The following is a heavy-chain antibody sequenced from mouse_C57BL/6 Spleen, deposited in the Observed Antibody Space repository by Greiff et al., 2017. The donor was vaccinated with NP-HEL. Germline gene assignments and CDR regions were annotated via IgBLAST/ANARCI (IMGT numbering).Heavy chain of an antibody. J-gene: IGHJ2*01. V-gene: IGHV1-76*01. Sequence: QVQLKESGAELVRPGASVKLSCKASGYTFTDYYINWVKQRPGQGLEWIARIYPGSGNTYYNEKFKGKATLTAEKSSSTAYMQLSSLTSEDSAVYFCARCPYGSSFFDYWGQGTTLTVSS. D-gene: IGHD1-1*01. CDR1: GYTFTDYY. CDR3: ARCPYGSSFFDY. CDR2: IYPGSGNT.